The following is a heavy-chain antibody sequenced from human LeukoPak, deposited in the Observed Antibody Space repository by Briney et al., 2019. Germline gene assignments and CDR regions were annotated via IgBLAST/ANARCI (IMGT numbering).Heavy chain of an antibody. CDR2: ISGSGGST. J-gene: IGHJ4*02. CDR1: GFTFSSYA. Sequence: GGSLRLSCAASGFTFSSYAMSWVRQAPGKGLEWVSAISGSGGSTYYADSVKGRFTISGDNSKNTLYLQMNSLRAEDTAVYYCAKDDSGYYSYFDYWGQGTLVTVSS. D-gene: IGHD3-22*01. CDR3: AKDDSGYYSYFDY. V-gene: IGHV3-23*01.